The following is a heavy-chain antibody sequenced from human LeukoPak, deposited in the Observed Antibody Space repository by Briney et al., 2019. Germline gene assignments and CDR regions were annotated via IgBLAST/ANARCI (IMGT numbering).Heavy chain of an antibody. V-gene: IGHV4-34*01. CDR1: GGSFSGYY. D-gene: IGHD6-13*01. CDR2: INHSGST. J-gene: IGHJ4*02. Sequence: SETLSLTCAVYGGSFSGYYWRWIRQPPGKGLGWIGEINHSGSTSYNPSLNSRVTISVDTSKNQFSLKLSSVTAADTAVYYCARGRKAAAGTGRVDYWGQGTLVTVSS. CDR3: ARGRKAAAGTGRVDY.